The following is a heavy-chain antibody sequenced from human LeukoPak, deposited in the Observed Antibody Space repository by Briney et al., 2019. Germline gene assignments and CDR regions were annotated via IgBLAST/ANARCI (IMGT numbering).Heavy chain of an antibody. CDR1: GGSISSGGYY. J-gene: IGHJ4*02. CDR3: ARAPYDFWSGYYHGLYFDY. D-gene: IGHD3-3*01. V-gene: IGHV4-31*03. CDR2: IYYSGST. Sequence: SETLSLTCTVSGGSISSGGYYLSWIREHPGKGLEWIVYIYYSGSTYYNPSLKSRVTISVDTSKNQFSLKLSSVTAADTAVYYCARAPYDFWSGYYHGLYFDYWGQGTLVTVSS.